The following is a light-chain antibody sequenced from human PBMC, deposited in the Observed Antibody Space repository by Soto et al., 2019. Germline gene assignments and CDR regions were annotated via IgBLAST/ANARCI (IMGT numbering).Light chain of an antibody. Sequence: EIVLTQSPGTLSLSPGESATLSCRASQSVSSNYLAWYQQKPRQAPRLLIFAASSRATGIPDRFIGGWYGTDFTLTSSRLEHEDFAVYYCQQYGSSRTFGQGTRLE. CDR1: QSVSSNY. V-gene: IGKV3-20*01. CDR2: AAS. J-gene: IGKJ5*01. CDR3: QQYGSSRT.